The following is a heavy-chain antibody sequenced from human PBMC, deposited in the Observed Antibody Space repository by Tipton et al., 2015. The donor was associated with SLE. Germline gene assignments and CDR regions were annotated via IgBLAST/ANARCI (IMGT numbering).Heavy chain of an antibody. CDR1: DGSIRSTNYY. Sequence: TLSLTCTVSDGSIRSTNYYWGWIRQPPGKGLEWIGSIFYTGSTYYNPSLKSRVSFSIDTSKNQFSLKLNSVTAADTAVYYCARRHYSGPFDSWGQGTLVTVSS. V-gene: IGHV4-39*07. CDR3: ARRHYSGPFDS. CDR2: IFYTGST. D-gene: IGHD5-12*01. J-gene: IGHJ4*02.